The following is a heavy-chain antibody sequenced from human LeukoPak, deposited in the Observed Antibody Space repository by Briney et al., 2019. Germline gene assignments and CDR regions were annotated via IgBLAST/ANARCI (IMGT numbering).Heavy chain of an antibody. CDR3: ARDKIAARGYYFDY. J-gene: IGHJ4*02. CDR2: ISWNSGYI. V-gene: IGHV3-9*01. D-gene: IGHD6-6*01. CDR1: GLTFDDYA. Sequence: PGRSLRLSCAASGLTFDDYAMHWVRQAPGKGLEWVSGISWNSGYIGYADSVKGRFTISRDNSKNTLYLQMNSLRAEDTAVYYCARDKIAARGYYFDYWGQGTLVTVSS.